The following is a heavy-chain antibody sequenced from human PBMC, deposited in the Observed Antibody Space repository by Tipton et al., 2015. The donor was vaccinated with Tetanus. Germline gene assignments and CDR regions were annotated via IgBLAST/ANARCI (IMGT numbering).Heavy chain of an antibody. CDR1: GASSTSGDYY. D-gene: IGHD6-6*01. Sequence: TLSLTCTVSGASSTSGDYYWAWIRQPPGKGPEWIGYIYYTGNTYYNPSLKSRVTISVDTSKNQFSLKLSSVTAADTAVYYCARRSVSARFDDWGQGTLVTVSS. J-gene: IGHJ4*02. V-gene: IGHV4-31*03. CDR3: ARRSVSARFDD. CDR2: IYYTGNT.